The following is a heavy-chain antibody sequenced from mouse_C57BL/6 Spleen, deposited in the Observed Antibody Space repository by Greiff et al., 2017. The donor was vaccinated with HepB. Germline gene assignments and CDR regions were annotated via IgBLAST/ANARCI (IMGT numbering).Heavy chain of an antibody. CDR2: ISDGGSYT. Sequence: EVQRVESGGGLVKPGGSLKLSCAASGFTFSSYAMSWVRQTPEKRLEWVATISDGGSYTYYPDNVKGRFTISSDNAKNNLYLQMSHLKSEDTAMYYCAREGGTIRIYYAMDYWGQGTSVTVAS. D-gene: IGHD4-1*01. CDR1: GFTFSSYA. CDR3: AREGGTIRIYYAMDY. J-gene: IGHJ4*01. V-gene: IGHV5-4*01.